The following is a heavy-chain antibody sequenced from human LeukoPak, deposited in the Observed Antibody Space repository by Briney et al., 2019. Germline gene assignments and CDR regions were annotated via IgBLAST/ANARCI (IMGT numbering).Heavy chain of an antibody. Sequence: GGSLRLSCAASGFTFSSYAMHWVRQAPGKGLEWVAVISYDGSNKYYADSVKGRFTISRDNSKNTLYLQMNSLRAEETAVYYCARDRGLCSGGSCYYFDYWGQGTLVTVSS. D-gene: IGHD2-15*01. CDR3: ARDRGLCSGGSCYYFDY. CDR1: GFTFSSYA. CDR2: ISYDGSNK. J-gene: IGHJ4*02. V-gene: IGHV3-30*04.